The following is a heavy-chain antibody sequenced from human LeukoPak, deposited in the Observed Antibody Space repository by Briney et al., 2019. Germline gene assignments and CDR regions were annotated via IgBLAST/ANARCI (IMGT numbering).Heavy chain of an antibody. J-gene: IGHJ3*02. CDR1: GGSISSSSYY. D-gene: IGHD3-9*01. V-gene: IGHV4-39*02. CDR2: IYYSGST. Sequence: SETLSLTCTVSGGSISSSSYYWGWIRQPPGKGLEWIGSIYYSGSTYYNPSLKSRVTISVDTSKNKFSLKLSSVTAADTAVYYCARDPELRYFDWFYAVDAFDIWGQGTMVTVSS. CDR3: ARDPELRYFDWFYAVDAFDI.